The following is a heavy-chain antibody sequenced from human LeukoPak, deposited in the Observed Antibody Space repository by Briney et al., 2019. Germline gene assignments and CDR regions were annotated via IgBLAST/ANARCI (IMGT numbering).Heavy chain of an antibody. CDR3: ARDLVVVTAIRPIGMGV. J-gene: IGHJ6*02. V-gene: IGHV3-33*01. Sequence: GGSLRLSCAASGFTFSSYGMHWVRQAPGKGLEWVAVIWYDGSNKYYADSMKGRFTISRDNSKNTLYLQMNGLRAEDTAAYYCARDLVVVTAIRPIGMGVWGQGTTVTVSS. CDR1: GFTFSSYG. CDR2: IWYDGSNK. D-gene: IGHD2-21*02.